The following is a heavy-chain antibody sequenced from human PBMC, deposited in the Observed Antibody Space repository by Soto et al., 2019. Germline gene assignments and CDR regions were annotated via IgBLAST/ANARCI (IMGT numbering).Heavy chain of an antibody. CDR2: INAGNGNT. J-gene: IGHJ6*03. Sequence: ASVKVSCKASGYTFTSYAMHWVRQAPGQRLEWMGWINAGNGNTKYSQKFQGRVTITRDTSASTAYMELSSLRSEDTAVYYCARGGYCTNGVCYGRGDYYYYYMDVWGKGTTVTVSS. CDR1: GYTFTSYA. CDR3: ARGGYCTNGVCYGRGDYYYYYMDV. D-gene: IGHD2-8*01. V-gene: IGHV1-3*01.